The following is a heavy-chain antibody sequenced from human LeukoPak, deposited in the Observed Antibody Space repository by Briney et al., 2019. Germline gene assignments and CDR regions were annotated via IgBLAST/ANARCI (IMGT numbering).Heavy chain of an antibody. V-gene: IGHV3-23*01. Sequence: GGSLRLSCAVSGITLSNYGMSWVRQAPGKGLEWVAGISDSGGRTNYADSVKGRFTISRDNPKNTLYLQMNSLRAEDTAVYYCASSRYGDYLDYWGQGTLVTVSS. CDR2: ISDSGGRT. D-gene: IGHD4-17*01. CDR1: GITLSNYG. J-gene: IGHJ4*02. CDR3: ASSRYGDYLDY.